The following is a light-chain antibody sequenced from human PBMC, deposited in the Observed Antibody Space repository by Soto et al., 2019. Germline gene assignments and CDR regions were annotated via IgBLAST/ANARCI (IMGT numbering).Light chain of an antibody. CDR2: EGS. J-gene: IGLJ2*01. Sequence: QSVLTQPASVSGSPGQSITISCTGTSSDVGSYNLVSWYQQHPGKAPKLMIYEGSKRPSGVPDRFSGSKSGTSASLAISGLQSEDEADYYCAAWDASLNGVVFGGGTKLTVL. CDR3: AAWDASLNGVV. CDR1: SSDVGSYNL. V-gene: IGLV2-14*02.